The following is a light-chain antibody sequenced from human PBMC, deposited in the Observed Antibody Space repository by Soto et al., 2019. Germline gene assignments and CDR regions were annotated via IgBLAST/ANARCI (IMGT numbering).Light chain of an antibody. Sequence: DIQMTQSPSTLSGSVGDRVTITCRASQTISSWLAWYQQKPGKAPKLLIYAASSLQSGVPSRFSGSGSGTDFTLTISSLQPEDFAVYYCQQYDKWPRWTFGQGTKVDIK. V-gene: IGKV1-5*01. J-gene: IGKJ1*01. CDR3: QQYDKWPRWT. CDR1: QTISSW. CDR2: AAS.